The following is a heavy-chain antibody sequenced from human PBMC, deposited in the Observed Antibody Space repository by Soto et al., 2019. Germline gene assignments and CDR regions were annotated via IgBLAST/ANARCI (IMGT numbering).Heavy chain of an antibody. Sequence: QLQLQELGSGLVKPSETLSLTCIVSNGSISSRSSYWGWIRQTPGKGLEWIGSVYYIGNTYYNPSLKSRVTISIDTSKTQFSLEMNSVTAADTAVYFCRGQDYGARGYYFENWGQGALVTVSS. V-gene: IGHV4-39*01. D-gene: IGHD4-17*01. CDR1: NGSISSRSSY. J-gene: IGHJ4*02. CDR3: RGQDYGARGYYFEN. CDR2: VYYIGNT.